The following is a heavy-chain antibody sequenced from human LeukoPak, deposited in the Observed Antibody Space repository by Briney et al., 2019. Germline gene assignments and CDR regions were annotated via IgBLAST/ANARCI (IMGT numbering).Heavy chain of an antibody. J-gene: IGHJ4*02. Sequence: ASVKVSCKASGYAFTDYKIHWVRQAPGQGPEWMGWINPDSGGINYAQKFQDRVTMTRDTSISTDYMELSRLRSDDTAVYYCARDRRRFHFDYWGQGTLVTVSS. CDR3: ARDRRRFHFDY. CDR2: INPDSGGI. V-gene: IGHV1-2*02. CDR1: GYAFTDYK.